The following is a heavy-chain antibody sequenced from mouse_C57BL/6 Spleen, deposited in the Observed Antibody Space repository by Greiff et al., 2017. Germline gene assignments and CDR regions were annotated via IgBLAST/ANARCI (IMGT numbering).Heavy chain of an antibody. D-gene: IGHD2-3*01. V-gene: IGHV1-52*01. CDR3: ARGYDGHWVAY. CDR1: GYTFTSYW. CDR2: IDPSDSET. J-gene: IGHJ3*01. Sequence: QVQLQQPGAELVRPGSSVKLSCKASGYTFTSYWMHWVKQRPIQGLEWIGNIDPSDSETHYNQKFKDKATLTVDKSSSTAYMQLSSLTSEDSAVYYCARGYDGHWVAYWGQGTLVTVSA.